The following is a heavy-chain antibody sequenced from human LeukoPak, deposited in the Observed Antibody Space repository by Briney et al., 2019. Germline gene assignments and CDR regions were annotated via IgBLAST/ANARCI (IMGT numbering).Heavy chain of an antibody. CDR3: ARDYDILTGYSSAFDY. V-gene: IGHV3-30*03. CDR2: ISYDGSNK. CDR1: GFTFSSYG. D-gene: IGHD3-9*01. J-gene: IGHJ4*02. Sequence: PGGSLRLSCAASGFTFSSYGMHWVRQAPGKGLEWVAVISYDGSNKYYADSVKGRFTISRDNSKNTLYLQMNSLRAEDTAVYYCARDYDILTGYSSAFDYWGQGTLVTVSS.